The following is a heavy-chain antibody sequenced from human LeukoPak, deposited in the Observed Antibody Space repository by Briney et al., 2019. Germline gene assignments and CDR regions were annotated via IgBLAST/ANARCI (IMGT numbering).Heavy chain of an antibody. V-gene: IGHV3-23*01. CDR2: ISGSGDST. CDR1: GFIFSSYA. CDR3: AKAFYESSGYYPNWFDS. J-gene: IGHJ5*01. D-gene: IGHD3-22*01. Sequence: GGSLRLSCEASGFIFSSYAMSWVRQAPGKGLEWVSGISGSGDSTYYADSVKGRFTIPRDNSKNTLYLQMDSLRAEDTAIYYCAKAFYESSGYYPNWFDSWGQGTLFIVSS.